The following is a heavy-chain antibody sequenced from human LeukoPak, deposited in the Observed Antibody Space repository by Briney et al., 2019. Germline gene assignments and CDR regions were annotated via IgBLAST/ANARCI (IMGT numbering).Heavy chain of an antibody. V-gene: IGHV3-13*01. CDR1: GFTFSRYD. Sequence: PGGSLRLSCAAYGFTFSRYDMHWVRQVTGKGLEWVSAIGTLGDTFYPGSVRGRFTISRENAKNSLYLQMNSLRAGDTAVYYCVRELYCGGDCNPGPGDHGLDVWGQGTTVIVSS. CDR2: IGTLGDT. J-gene: IGHJ6*02. D-gene: IGHD2-21*02. CDR3: VRELYCGGDCNPGPGDHGLDV.